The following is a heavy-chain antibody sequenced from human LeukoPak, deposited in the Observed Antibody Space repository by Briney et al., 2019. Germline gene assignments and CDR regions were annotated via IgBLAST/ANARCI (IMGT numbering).Heavy chain of an antibody. CDR2: ISGDGGST. D-gene: IGHD3-10*01. J-gene: IGHJ3*02. V-gene: IGHV3-43*02. Sequence: GGSLRLSCAASGFTFSNYWMHWVRQAPGKGLEWVSLISGDGGSTYYADSVKGRFTISRDNSKNSLYLQMNSLRTEDTALYYCAKVYYGSGSYYALNDAFDIWGQGTMVTVSS. CDR3: AKVYYGSGSYYALNDAFDI. CDR1: GFTFSNYW.